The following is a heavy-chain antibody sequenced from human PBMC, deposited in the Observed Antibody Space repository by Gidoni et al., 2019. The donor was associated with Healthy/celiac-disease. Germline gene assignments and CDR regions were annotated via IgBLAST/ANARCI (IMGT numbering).Heavy chain of an antibody. Sequence: QLQLQESGPGLVKPSETLSLTCTVPGGAISSSSYYWGWIRQPPGKGLEWIGSIYYSGSTYYNPSLKSRVTISVDTSKNQFSLKLSSVTAADTAVYYCARLAARRLFDYWGQGTLVTVSS. V-gene: IGHV4-39*01. J-gene: IGHJ4*02. CDR2: IYYSGST. CDR1: GGAISSSSYY. CDR3: ARLAARRLFDY. D-gene: IGHD6-6*01.